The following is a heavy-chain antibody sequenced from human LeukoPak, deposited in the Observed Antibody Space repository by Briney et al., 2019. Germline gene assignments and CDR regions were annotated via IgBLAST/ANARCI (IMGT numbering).Heavy chain of an antibody. Sequence: GASVKVSCKASGGTFSSHTISWVRQAPGQGLEWMGRIIPLLGIANYAQKFQGRVTITADKSTSAAYMELSSLRSEDTAVYYCARGTYGMDVWGQGTTVTVSS. J-gene: IGHJ6*02. CDR3: ARGTYGMDV. CDR1: GGTFSSHT. V-gene: IGHV1-69*02. CDR2: IIPLLGIA. D-gene: IGHD1-1*01.